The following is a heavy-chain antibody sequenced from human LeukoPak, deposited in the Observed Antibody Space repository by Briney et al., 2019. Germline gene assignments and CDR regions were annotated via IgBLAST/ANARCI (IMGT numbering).Heavy chain of an antibody. Sequence: PGGSLRLSCAASGFTFSSYWMHWVRHAPGKGLVWVSRINSDGSSTSYADSVKGRFTISRDNAKNTLYLQMNSLRAEDTAVYYCARAKWLLLGNDYWGQGTLVTVSS. J-gene: IGHJ4*02. CDR2: INSDGSST. CDR3: ARAKWLLLGNDY. D-gene: IGHD3-22*01. CDR1: GFTFSSYW. V-gene: IGHV3-74*01.